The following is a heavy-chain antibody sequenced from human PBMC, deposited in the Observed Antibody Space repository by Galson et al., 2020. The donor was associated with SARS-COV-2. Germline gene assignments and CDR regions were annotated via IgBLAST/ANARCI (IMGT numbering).Heavy chain of an antibody. Sequence: RLEGSVKVSCKASGYTFTNYEINWVRQATGQGLEWMGWVNPNNGDTGYAQKFQGRVSMTRNTSISTAYMELSSLKSDDTAVYFCARANYRTTGATIVDTWFDPWGQGTLVAVSS. CDR1: GYTFTNYE. CDR3: ARANYRTTGATIVDTWFDP. D-gene: IGHD1-1*01. V-gene: IGHV1-8*01. CDR2: VNPNNGDT. J-gene: IGHJ5*02.